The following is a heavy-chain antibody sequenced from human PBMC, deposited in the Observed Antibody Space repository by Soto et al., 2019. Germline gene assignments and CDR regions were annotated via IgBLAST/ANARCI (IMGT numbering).Heavy chain of an antibody. CDR3: ARGGYYDSSGSRNYHYYGMNV. CDR1: GYRFTSYG. CDR2: ISAYDDNT. Sequence: ASVKVSCKASGYRFTSYGISWVRQAPGQGLEWLGWISAYDDNTKYAQTLQGRVCMSTDTSTNTAYMELRSLRSDDTAMYYCARGGYYDSSGSRNYHYYGMNVGGQGTTVTVSS. V-gene: IGHV1-18*01. D-gene: IGHD3-22*01. J-gene: IGHJ6*02.